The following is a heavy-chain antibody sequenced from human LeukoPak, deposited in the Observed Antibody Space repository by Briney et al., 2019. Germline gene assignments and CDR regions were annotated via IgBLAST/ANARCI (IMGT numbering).Heavy chain of an antibody. Sequence: GESLKISCKGSGYSFTSYWIGWVRQMPGKGLEWMGIIYPADSDIRYSPSFQGQVTISADKSISTACLQWSSLKASDTAIYYCARQEYCSGGSCYTWFDPWGQGTLVIVSS. CDR2: IYPADSDI. V-gene: IGHV5-51*01. CDR3: ARQEYCSGGSCYTWFDP. D-gene: IGHD2-15*01. J-gene: IGHJ5*02. CDR1: GYSFTSYW.